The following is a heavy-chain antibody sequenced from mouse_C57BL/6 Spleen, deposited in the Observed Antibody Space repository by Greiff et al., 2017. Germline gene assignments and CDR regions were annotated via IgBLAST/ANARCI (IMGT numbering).Heavy chain of an antibody. Sequence: VQVVESGPGLVAPSQSLSITCTVSGFSLTSYAISWVRQPPGKGLEWLGVIWTGGGTNYNSALNSRLSISKDNSKSQVFLKMNSLQTDDTARYYCARNYYGSSYRYVDVWGTGTTVTVSS. J-gene: IGHJ1*03. V-gene: IGHV2-9-1*01. CDR2: IWTGGGT. CDR1: GFSLTSYA. D-gene: IGHD1-1*01. CDR3: ARNYYGSSYRYVDV.